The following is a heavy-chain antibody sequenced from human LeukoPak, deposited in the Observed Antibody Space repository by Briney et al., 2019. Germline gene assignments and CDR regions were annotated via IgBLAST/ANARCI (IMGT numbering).Heavy chain of an antibody. V-gene: IGHV1-2*06. CDR1: GYTFTGYY. Sequence: GASVNVSCKASGYTFTGYYMHWVRQAPGQGLEWMGRINPNSGGTNYAQKFQGRVTMTRDTSISTAYMELSRLRSDDTAVYYCARGPGEYDSSGYYDYWGQGTLVTVSS. J-gene: IGHJ4*02. D-gene: IGHD3-22*01. CDR3: ARGPGEYDSSGYYDY. CDR2: INPNSGGT.